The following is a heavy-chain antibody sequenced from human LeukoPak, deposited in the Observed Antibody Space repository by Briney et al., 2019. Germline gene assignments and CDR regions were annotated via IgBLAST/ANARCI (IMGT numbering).Heavy chain of an antibody. J-gene: IGHJ4*02. CDR1: GYTFTGYY. CDR3: ARDFTSHPYFDY. D-gene: IGHD2-2*01. Sequence: ASVKVSCKASGYTFTGYYMHWVRRAPGQGPEWMGWINPNSGGTNYAQKFQGRVTMTRDTSISTAYMELSRLRSDDTAVYYCARDFTSHPYFDYWGRGTLVTVSS. CDR2: INPNSGGT. V-gene: IGHV1-2*02.